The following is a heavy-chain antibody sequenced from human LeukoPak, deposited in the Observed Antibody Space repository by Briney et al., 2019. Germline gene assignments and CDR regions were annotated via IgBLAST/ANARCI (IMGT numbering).Heavy chain of an antibody. CDR2: ISGSGGST. Sequence: GGSLRLSCAASGFTFSSYAMSWVRQAPGKGLEWVSGISGSGGSTYYADSVKGRFTISRDNSKNTLYLQMNSLRAEDTAVYYCAKESGYCSSSSCPYYFDYWGQGTLVTASS. D-gene: IGHD2-2*03. V-gene: IGHV3-23*01. CDR1: GFTFSSYA. CDR3: AKESGYCSSSSCPYYFDY. J-gene: IGHJ4*02.